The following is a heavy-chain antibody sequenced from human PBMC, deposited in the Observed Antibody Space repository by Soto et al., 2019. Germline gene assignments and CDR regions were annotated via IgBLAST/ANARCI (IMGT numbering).Heavy chain of an antibody. J-gene: IGHJ4*02. Sequence: QVQLEQSGAEVKKPGSSVRVSCKASGGPFSNDIITWVRQAPGLGLEWMGRIIPLLSTSTYAQNFQGRLTITADRSTGTAYMDLKNLTSADTAVYYCARDSPIGSTFSGYDAIDYWGQGTRITVSS. CDR3: ARDSPIGSTFSGYDAIDY. D-gene: IGHD5-12*01. CDR2: IIPLLSTS. CDR1: GGPFSNDI. V-gene: IGHV1-69*08.